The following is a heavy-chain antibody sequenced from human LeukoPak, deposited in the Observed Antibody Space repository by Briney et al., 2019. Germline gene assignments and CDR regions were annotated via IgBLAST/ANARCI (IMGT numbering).Heavy chain of an antibody. CDR2: IYHSGST. CDR3: ARDLNSPLRLVSSSLWFDP. CDR1: GYSVSSGYY. Sequence: SETLSLTCTVSGYSVSSGYYWGWIRQPPGKGLEWIGSIYHSGSTYYNPSLKSRVTISVDTSKNQFSLKLSSVTAADTAVYYCARDLNSPLRLVSSSLWFDPWGQGTLVTVSS. V-gene: IGHV4-38-2*02. D-gene: IGHD6-19*01. J-gene: IGHJ5*02.